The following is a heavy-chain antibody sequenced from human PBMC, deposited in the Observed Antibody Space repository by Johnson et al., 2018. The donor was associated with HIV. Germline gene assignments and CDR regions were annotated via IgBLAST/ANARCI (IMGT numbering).Heavy chain of an antibody. V-gene: IGHV3-30*03. CDR1: GFSFSNYG. CDR3: AREGEGGAFDI. D-gene: IGHD3-16*01. Sequence: QVQLVESGGGVVQPGRSLRLSCAASGFSFSNYGMHWVRQAPGKGLEWVAVTSHDGSNKYYSDSVKGRFTISRDNSKNTLYLQMNSLRAEDTAVYYCAREGEGGAFDIWGQGTMVTVSS. J-gene: IGHJ3*02. CDR2: TSHDGSNK.